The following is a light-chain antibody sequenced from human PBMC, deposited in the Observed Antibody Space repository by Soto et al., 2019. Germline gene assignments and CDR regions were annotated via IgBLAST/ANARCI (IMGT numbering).Light chain of an antibody. CDR3: QQYGSSPQT. V-gene: IGKV3-20*01. J-gene: IGKJ3*01. CDR2: DTS. CDR1: QGIGDT. Sequence: EVVMRQSPATLSVPPGEGATLSCRASQGIGDTLAWYQHKPGQTPRLLIYDTSTRATGVPTRFSGSRSGTDFTLTISRLEPEDFAVYYCQQYGSSPQTFGPGTKVDIK.